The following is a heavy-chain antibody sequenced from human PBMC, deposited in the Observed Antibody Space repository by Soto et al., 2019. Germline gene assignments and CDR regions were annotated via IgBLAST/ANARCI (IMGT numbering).Heavy chain of an antibody. CDR2: IHYSGTT. CDR3: ATDTGGWFDP. V-gene: IGHV4-61*01. D-gene: IGHD7-27*01. CDR1: SGSVSSGSYY. Sequence: SETLSLTCTVSSGSVSSGSYYWNWIRQPPGKGLEWIGYIHYSGTTDYNPSLKSRVTMSVDTTKTQFSLKLSSVTAADTAVYYCATDTGGWFDPWGQGTLVTVSS. J-gene: IGHJ5*02.